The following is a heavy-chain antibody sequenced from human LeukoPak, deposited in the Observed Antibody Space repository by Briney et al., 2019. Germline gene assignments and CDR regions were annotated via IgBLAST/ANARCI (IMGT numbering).Heavy chain of an antibody. CDR1: GYTFTSYD. CDR3: ARETNDFWSGYYMDV. D-gene: IGHD3-3*01. V-gene: IGHV1-46*01. CDR2: INPSGGST. J-gene: IGHJ6*03. Sequence: ASVKVSCKASGYTFTSYDINWVRQAPGQGLEWMGIINPSGGSTSYAQKFQGRVTMTRDTSTSTVYMELSSLRSEDTAVYYCARETNDFWSGYYMDVWGKGTTVTVSS.